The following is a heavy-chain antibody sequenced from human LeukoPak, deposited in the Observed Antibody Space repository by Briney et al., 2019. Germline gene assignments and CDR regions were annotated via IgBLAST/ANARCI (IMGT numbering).Heavy chain of an antibody. CDR2: IYSGGST. CDR3: ARWYGSYGGEPFDY. D-gene: IGHD4-23*01. J-gene: IGHJ4*02. CDR1: GFTVSSNY. V-gene: IGHV3-66*01. Sequence: GGSLRLSCAASGFTVSSNYMSWVRQAPGKGLEWVSVIYSGGSTYYADSVKGRFTISRDNSKSTLYLQMNSLRAEDTAVYYCARWYGSYGGEPFDYWGQGTLVTVSS.